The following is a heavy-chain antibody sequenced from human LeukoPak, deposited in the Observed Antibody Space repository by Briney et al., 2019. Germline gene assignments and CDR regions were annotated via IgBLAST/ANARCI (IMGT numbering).Heavy chain of an antibody. CDR1: GFTVSSNY. CDR3: ARDRPLYCSSTSCYSRRWFDP. CDR2: IYSGGST. J-gene: IGHJ5*02. D-gene: IGHD2-2*01. Sequence: GGSLRLSCAASGFTVSSNYMSWVRQAPGKGLEWVSVIYSGGSTYYADSVKGRFTISRDNAKNSLYLQMNSLRAEDTAVYYCARDRPLYCSSTSCYSRRWFDPWGQGTLVTVSS. V-gene: IGHV3-53*01.